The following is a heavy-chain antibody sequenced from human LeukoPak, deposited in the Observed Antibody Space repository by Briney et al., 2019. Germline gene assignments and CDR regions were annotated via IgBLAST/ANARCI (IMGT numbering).Heavy chain of an antibody. Sequence: PGGSLRLSCAASGFTFSSYAMHWVRQAPGKGLDWVSVIYDGDITYYADSVKGRFTISRDSSMDTLYLQMNSLRAEDTAVYYCAKVAPAGTYFDSWGQGTLVTVSS. CDR1: GFTFSSYA. V-gene: IGHV3-66*01. CDR3: AKVAPAGTYFDS. CDR2: IYDGDIT. J-gene: IGHJ4*02. D-gene: IGHD6-13*01.